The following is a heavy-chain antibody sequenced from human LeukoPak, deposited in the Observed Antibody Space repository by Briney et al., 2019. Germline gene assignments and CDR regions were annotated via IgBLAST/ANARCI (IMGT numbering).Heavy chain of an antibody. V-gene: IGHV1-3*01. CDR3: ARVGVTLVGATTNFDY. D-gene: IGHD1-26*01. J-gene: IGHJ4*02. Sequence: KFQGRVAITRDTSASTAYMELSSLRSEDTAVYYCARVGVTLVGATTNFDYWGQGTLVTVSS.